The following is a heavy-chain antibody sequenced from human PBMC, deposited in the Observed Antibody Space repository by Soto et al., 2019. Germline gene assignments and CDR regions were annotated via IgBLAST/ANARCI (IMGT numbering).Heavy chain of an antibody. CDR3: ARSTYTYGGRGAFDI. J-gene: IGHJ3*02. CDR2: IYIDGST. V-gene: IGHV3-53*01. Sequence: PGGSLRLSCAASGFTVSSNYMNWVRQAPGKGLEWLSVIYIDGSTYYADSVKGRFTISRDTSKNTLYLQMNSLRAEDTAIYYCARSTYTYGGRGAFDIWGQGTMVTVS. D-gene: IGHD5-18*01. CDR1: GFTVSSNY.